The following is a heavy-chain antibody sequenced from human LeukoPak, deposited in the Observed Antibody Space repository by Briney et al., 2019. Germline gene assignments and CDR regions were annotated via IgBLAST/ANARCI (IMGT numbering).Heavy chain of an antibody. D-gene: IGHD1-26*01. CDR2: IIPIFGTA. CDR3: ARDREPAVEENYYYMDV. J-gene: IGHJ6*03. V-gene: IGHV1-69*05. CDR1: GGTFSSYA. Sequence: RASVKVSCKASGGTFSSYAISWVRQAPGQGLEWMGGIIPIFGTANYAQKFQGRVTITTDESTSTAYMELSSLRSEDTAVYYCARDREPAVEENYYYMDVWGKGTTVTVSS.